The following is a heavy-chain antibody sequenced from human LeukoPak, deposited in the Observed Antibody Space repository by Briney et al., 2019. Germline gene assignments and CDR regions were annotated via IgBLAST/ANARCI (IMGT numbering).Heavy chain of an antibody. D-gene: IGHD6-19*01. V-gene: IGHV4-61*01. Sequence: SETLCLTCTVSGGSVSSGSYYWSWIRQPPGKGLEWIGYIYYSGSTSYNPSLKSRVTISVATSKNQFSLKLSSVTAADTAVYYCATYSSGSTPFFDYWGQGTLVTVSS. J-gene: IGHJ4*02. CDR2: IYYSGST. CDR3: ATYSSGSTPFFDY. CDR1: GGSVSSGSYY.